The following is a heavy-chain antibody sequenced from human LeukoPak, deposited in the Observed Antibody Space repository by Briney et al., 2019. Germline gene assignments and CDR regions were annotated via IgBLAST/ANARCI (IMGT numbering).Heavy chain of an antibody. V-gene: IGHV5-51*01. CDR3: ARFHDYAVDY. Sequence: GESLQISFKCSGYSFAIYWIAWVRPMPGKGLGWMGIIYPGDSDTRYSPSFQGQVTISVDTSITTAYLQWSSLKASDTAMYYCARFHDYAVDYWGQGTLLTVSS. D-gene: IGHD5-12*01. J-gene: IGHJ4*02. CDR2: IYPGDSDT. CDR1: GYSFAIYW.